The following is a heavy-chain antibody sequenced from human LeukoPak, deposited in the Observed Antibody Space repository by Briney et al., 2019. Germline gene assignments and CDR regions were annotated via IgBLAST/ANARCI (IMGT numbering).Heavy chain of an antibody. CDR2: INNSGST. Sequence: SETLSLTCAVYGGSFSGYYWRWIRHPPGKRLEWIGEINNSGSTNDNPSLKSRVTISVDTSKNQFSLKLSSVTAADTAGYYCARGRGYYDLWSGLNWFDPWGQGTLVTVSS. CDR3: ARGRGYYDLWSGLNWFDP. J-gene: IGHJ5*02. CDR1: GGSFSGYY. D-gene: IGHD3-3*01. V-gene: IGHV4-34*01.